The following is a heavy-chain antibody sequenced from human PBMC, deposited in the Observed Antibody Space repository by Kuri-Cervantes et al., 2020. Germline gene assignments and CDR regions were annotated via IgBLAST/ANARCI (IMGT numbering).Heavy chain of an antibody. D-gene: IGHD1-26*01. Sequence: GGSLRLSCAASGFTFSNYGMHWVRQAPGKGLEWVSAISGSGGSTYYADSVKGRFTISRDNAKNSLYLQMNSLRAEDTAVYYCARLGVAGALNYWGQGTLVTVSS. CDR1: GFTFSNYG. J-gene: IGHJ4*02. CDR3: ARLGVAGALNY. CDR2: ISGSGGST. V-gene: IGHV3-23*01.